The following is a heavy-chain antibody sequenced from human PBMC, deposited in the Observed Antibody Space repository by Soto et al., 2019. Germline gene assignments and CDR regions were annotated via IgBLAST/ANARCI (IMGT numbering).Heavy chain of an antibody. Sequence: GGSLRLSCAASGFTFSSYWMSWVRQAPGKGLEWVANIKQDGSEKYYVDSVKGRFTISRDNAKNSLYLQMNSLRAEDTAVYYCARERTTVTTFSYYYYGMDVWGQGTTVTVSS. CDR3: ARERTTVTTFSYYYYGMDV. CDR1: GFTFSSYW. D-gene: IGHD4-17*01. J-gene: IGHJ6*02. CDR2: IKQDGSEK. V-gene: IGHV3-7*05.